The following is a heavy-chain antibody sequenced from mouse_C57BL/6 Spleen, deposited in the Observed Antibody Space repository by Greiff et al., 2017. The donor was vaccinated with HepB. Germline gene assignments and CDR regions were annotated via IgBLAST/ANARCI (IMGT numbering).Heavy chain of an antibody. D-gene: IGHD1-1*01. Sequence: EVQLQQSVTELVRPGASVKLSCTASGFNIKNTYMHWVKQRPEQGLEGIGRIDLANGNTKYAPKFQGKATITAATSSHTAYLQLSSLTSEDTAIYYGDRRRRRWGYAMDYWGQGTSVTVSS. CDR1: GFNIKNTY. J-gene: IGHJ4*01. CDR2: IDLANGNT. CDR3: DRRRRRWGYAMDY. V-gene: IGHV14-3*01.